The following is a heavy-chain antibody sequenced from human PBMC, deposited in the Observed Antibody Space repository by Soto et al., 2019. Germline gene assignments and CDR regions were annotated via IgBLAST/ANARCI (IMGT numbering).Heavy chain of an antibody. Sequence: EVQLVESGGGLVKPGGSLRLSCAASGFTFTRDSMNWVRQAPGTGLEWVSSISSTTNYIYYADSMKGRFTVSRDNAKNSVYLEMNSLSAEDTAVYYCARESEDLTANFDDWGQGTLVTVSS. V-gene: IGHV3-21*01. J-gene: IGHJ4*02. CDR2: ISSTTNYI. CDR3: ARESEDLTANFDD. CDR1: GFTFTRDS.